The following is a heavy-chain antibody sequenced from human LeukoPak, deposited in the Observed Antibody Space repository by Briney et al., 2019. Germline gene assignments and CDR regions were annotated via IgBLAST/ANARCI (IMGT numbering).Heavy chain of an antibody. CDR1: GYTFTNYA. CDR2: INTNTGNP. Sequence: ASVKVSCKASGYTFTNYAMNWVRQAPGQGLEWMGWINTNTGNPTYAQGFTGRFVFSLDTSVSTAYLQISSLKAEDTAVYYCAISRPYCSGGSCYHRFYYFDYWGQGTLVTVSS. CDR3: AISRPYCSGGSCYHRFYYFDY. V-gene: IGHV7-4-1*02. J-gene: IGHJ4*02. D-gene: IGHD2-15*01.